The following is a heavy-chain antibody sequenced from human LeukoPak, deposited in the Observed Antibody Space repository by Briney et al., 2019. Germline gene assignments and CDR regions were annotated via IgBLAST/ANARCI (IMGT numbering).Heavy chain of an antibody. D-gene: IGHD6-19*01. CDR2: ISSSSSHI. J-gene: IGHJ5*02. V-gene: IGHV3-21*04. CDR3: AKDPVSAGEQWLVRPHVPGWFDP. CDR1: GFTLSSHS. Sequence: PGGSLRLSCAASGFTLSSHSMNWVRQAPGKGLEWVSSISSSSSHIYYADSVKGRFTISRDNAKNSLYLQMNSLRAEDTAVYYCAKDPVSAGEQWLVRPHVPGWFDPWGQGTLVTVSS.